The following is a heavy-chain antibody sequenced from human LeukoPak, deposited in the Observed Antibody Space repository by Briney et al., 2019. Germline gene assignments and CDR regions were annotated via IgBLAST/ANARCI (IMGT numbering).Heavy chain of an antibody. CDR2: ISTYNGNT. CDR1: GYTFTNFA. CDR3: ARDQAGFLDF. D-gene: IGHD3-10*01. J-gene: IGHJ4*02. Sequence: ASVKVSCKASGYTFTNFAISWVRQAPGQGLEWMGWISTYNGNTNYTQKLQGRVTLTTDTSTSTAYMELRSLRSDDTAVYYCARDQAGFLDFWGQGALVTVSS. V-gene: IGHV1-18*01.